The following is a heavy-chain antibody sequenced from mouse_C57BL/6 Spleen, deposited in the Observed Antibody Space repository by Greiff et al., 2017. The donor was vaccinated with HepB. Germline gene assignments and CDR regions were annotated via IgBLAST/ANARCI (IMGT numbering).Heavy chain of an antibody. J-gene: IGHJ3*01. CDR2: IYPGDGDT. D-gene: IGHD2-4*01. CDR3: ARDDYDVTFAY. Sequence: VKLQQSGPELVKPGASVKISCKASGYAFSSSWMNWVKQRPGKGLEWIGRIYPGDGDTNYNGKFKGKATLTADKSSSTAYMQLSSLTSEDSAVYFCARDDYDVTFAYWGQGTLVTVSA. CDR1: GYAFSSSW. V-gene: IGHV1-82*01.